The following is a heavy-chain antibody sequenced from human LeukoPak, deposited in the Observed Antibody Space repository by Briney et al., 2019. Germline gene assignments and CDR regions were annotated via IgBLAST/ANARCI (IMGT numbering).Heavy chain of an antibody. Sequence: GESLKISCKGSGYSFTSYWIGWVRQMPGKGLEWMGIIYPGDSDTRYSPSFQGQVTISADKSISTAYLQWSSLKASDTAMYYCARPGEDGCYGSGRVDYWGQGTLVTVSS. CDR2: IYPGDSDT. J-gene: IGHJ4*02. D-gene: IGHD3-10*01. CDR1: GYSFTSYW. CDR3: ARPGEDGCYGSGRVDY. V-gene: IGHV5-51*01.